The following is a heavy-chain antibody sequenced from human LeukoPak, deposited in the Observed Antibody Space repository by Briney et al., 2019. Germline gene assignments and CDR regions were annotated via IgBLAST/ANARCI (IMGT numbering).Heavy chain of an antibody. Sequence: GASVKVSCKASGGTFSSYAISWVRQAPGQGLEWMGWISVYNGNTNYAQKLQGRVTMTTDTSTSTAYMELRSLRSDDTAVYYCARDGYSSSWYVPVVGLNNWFDPWGQGTLVTVSS. CDR3: ARDGYSSSWYVPVVGLNNWFDP. CDR1: GGTFSSYA. J-gene: IGHJ5*02. V-gene: IGHV1-18*01. CDR2: ISVYNGNT. D-gene: IGHD6-13*01.